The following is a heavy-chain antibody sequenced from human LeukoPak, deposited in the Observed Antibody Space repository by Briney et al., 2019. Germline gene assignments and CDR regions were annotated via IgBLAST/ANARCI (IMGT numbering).Heavy chain of an antibody. Sequence: GGSLRLSCAASGFTFSSYAMHWVRQAPGKGLEWVAVISYDGSNKYYADSVKGRFTISRDNSKNTLYLQMNSLRAEDTAVYYCARVSQGGSGSYWAPFDYWRQGTLVTVSS. J-gene: IGHJ4*02. CDR1: GFTFSSYA. V-gene: IGHV3-30*04. CDR2: ISYDGSNK. D-gene: IGHD3-10*01. CDR3: ARVSQGGSGSYWAPFDY.